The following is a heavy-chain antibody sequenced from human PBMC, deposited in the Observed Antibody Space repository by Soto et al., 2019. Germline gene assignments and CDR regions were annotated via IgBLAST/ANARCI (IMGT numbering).Heavy chain of an antibody. Sequence: QVQLVQSGAEVKKPGSSVKVSCKASGGTFSSYAISWVRQAPGQGLEWMGGIIPIFGTANYAQKFQGRVTXPADEATSTAYMELSGLRSADTAVYYCARHPPAVYYYGMDVWGQGTTVTVSS. J-gene: IGHJ6*02. CDR1: GGTFSSYA. V-gene: IGHV1-69*12. CDR3: ARHPPAVYYYGMDV. CDR2: IIPIFGTA.